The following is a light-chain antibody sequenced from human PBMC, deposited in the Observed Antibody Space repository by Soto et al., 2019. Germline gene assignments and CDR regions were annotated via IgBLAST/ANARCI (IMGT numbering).Light chain of an antibody. CDR3: GTWDSSLSAGV. CDR1: SSNIGNNF. Sequence: QSVLTRPPSLSAAPGQKVTISCSGSSSNIGNNFVSWYQQLPGTAPKLLIYDNDRRPSGIPDRFSGSKSGTSATLGITGLQTGDEADYYCGTWDSSLSAGVFGGGTKLTVL. V-gene: IGLV1-51*01. J-gene: IGLJ3*02. CDR2: DND.